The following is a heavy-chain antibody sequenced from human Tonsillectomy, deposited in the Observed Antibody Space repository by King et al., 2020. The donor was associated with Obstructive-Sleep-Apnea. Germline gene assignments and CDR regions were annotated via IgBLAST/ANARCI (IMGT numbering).Heavy chain of an antibody. V-gene: IGHV3-15*01. CDR3: TTVVSTTGCNH. CDR2: IKSKVNGGTT. CDR1: GFTFSNAW. D-gene: IGHD2-2*01. Sequence: VQLVESGGGLVKPGGSLRLSCAASGFTFSNAWMTWVRQAPGKGLEWVGRIKSKVNGGTTDYAAPVKGRFTISREDSKATLYLQINSLTTEDTAVYYCTTVVSTTGCNHWGQGTLVTVSS. J-gene: IGHJ5*02.